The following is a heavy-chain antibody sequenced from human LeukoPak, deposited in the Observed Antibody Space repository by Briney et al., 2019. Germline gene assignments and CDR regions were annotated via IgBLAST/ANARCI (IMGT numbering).Heavy chain of an antibody. CDR1: GFSFRIYA. CDR2: VSGSGGST. D-gene: IGHD1-1*01. CDR3: AKAATGNVNLYYFDY. V-gene: IGHV3-23*01. Sequence: GGSLRLSREASGFSFRIYAISWVRQAPGKGLEWVSAVSGSGGSTFYADSVKGRFTISRDNPKNTLYLQLNSLRAEDTAVYYCAKAATGNVNLYYFDYWGQGTLVTVSS. J-gene: IGHJ4*02.